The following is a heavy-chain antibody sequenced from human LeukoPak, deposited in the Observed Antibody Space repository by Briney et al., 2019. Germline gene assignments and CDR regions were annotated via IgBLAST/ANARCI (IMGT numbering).Heavy chain of an antibody. CDR3: ARDGTGVYNVVQY. Sequence: ASVKVSCKASGYTFTGYYMHWVRQAPGQGLEWMGWINPNSGGTYYAQKFQGRVTMTRDTSISAVYMELSRLRSDDTAVYYCARDGTGVYNVVQYWGQGTLVTVSS. CDR2: INPNSGGT. D-gene: IGHD5-24*01. J-gene: IGHJ4*02. V-gene: IGHV1-2*02. CDR1: GYTFTGYY.